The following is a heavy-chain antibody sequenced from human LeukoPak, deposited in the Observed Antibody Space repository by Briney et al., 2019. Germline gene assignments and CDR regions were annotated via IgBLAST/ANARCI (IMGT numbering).Heavy chain of an antibody. J-gene: IGHJ3*02. V-gene: IGHV2-5*01. CDR2: IYWIGDK. D-gene: IGHD3-22*01. CDR1: GISLNTRGEG. CDR3: AHNARYDNSAHPQVAFDI. Sequence: SGPTMVKPRQILTLSCASFGISLNTRGEGVFWVRQPPSKTLVWLALIYWIGDKRHRPSPQTRPTPTKDTSKSQVVLTMTNMDPVDTATYYCAHNARYDNSAHPQVAFDIWGQGTMVTVSS.